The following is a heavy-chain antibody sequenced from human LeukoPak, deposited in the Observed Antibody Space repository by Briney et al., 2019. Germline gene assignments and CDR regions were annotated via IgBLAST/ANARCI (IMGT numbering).Heavy chain of an antibody. CDR3: ARESITGTRDY. CDR2: IYYSGST. V-gene: IGHV4-59*01. J-gene: IGHJ4*02. CDR1: GGFLSSNY. Sequence: SQTLSLTCTVSGGFLSSNYWSWIPQPPGKGLEWIGYIYYSGSTNYNPSLKSRVTISVDTSKNQFSLKLSSVTAADTAVYYCARESITGTRDYWGQGTLVTVSS. D-gene: IGHD1-7*01.